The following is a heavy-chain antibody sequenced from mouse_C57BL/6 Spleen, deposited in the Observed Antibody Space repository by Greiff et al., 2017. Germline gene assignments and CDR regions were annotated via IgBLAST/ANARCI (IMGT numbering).Heavy chain of an antibody. V-gene: IGHV6-6*01. D-gene: IGHD2-4*01. CDR3: TRRGDYDYFDY. CDR1: GFTFSDAW. J-gene: IGHJ2*01. CDR2: IRNKANNHAT. Sequence: EVKLMESGGGLVQPGGSMKLSCAASGFTFSDAWMDWVRQSPEKGLEWVAEIRNKANNHATYYAESVKGRFTISRDDSKSSVYLQMNSLRAEDTGIYYCTRRGDYDYFDYWGQGTTRTVSS.